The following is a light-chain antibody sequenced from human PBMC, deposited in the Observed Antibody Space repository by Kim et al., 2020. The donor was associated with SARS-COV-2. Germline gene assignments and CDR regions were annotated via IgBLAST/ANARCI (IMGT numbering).Light chain of an antibody. CDR3: QQYDYFPPS. CDR1: QSVNRN. J-gene: IGKJ2*03. CDR2: DAS. V-gene: IGKV3-15*01. Sequence: EIVMTQSPATLSVSPGERATLSCRASQSVNRNLAWYQQKPGQAPRLLIYDASTRATGIPARFSGSASGTEFTLTISSLQPEDFVVYYCQQYDYFPPSFGQGTKLEI.